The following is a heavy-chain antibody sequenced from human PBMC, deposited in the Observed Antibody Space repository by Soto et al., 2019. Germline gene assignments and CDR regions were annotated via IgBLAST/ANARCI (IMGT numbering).Heavy chain of an antibody. J-gene: IGHJ4*02. V-gene: IGHV4-59*01. CDR3: AREPYINSSSYANFYN. CDR1: GGSISSYY. Sequence: SETLSLTCTVSGGSISSYYWNWIRQPPGKGLEWIGYIYYSGSTNYNPSLKSRVTISVDTSRNQFSLRLSSVTAADTAVYYCAREPYINSSSYANFYNWGQETLVTFSS. D-gene: IGHD3-22*01. CDR2: IYYSGST.